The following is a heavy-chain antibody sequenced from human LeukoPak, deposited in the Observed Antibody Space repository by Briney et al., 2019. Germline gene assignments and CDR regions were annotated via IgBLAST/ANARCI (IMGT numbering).Heavy chain of an antibody. J-gene: IGHJ4*02. D-gene: IGHD2-2*01. CDR2: INPVSDGT. CDR1: EYTFTDYY. CDR3: ARANFLSCSSTSCLFDY. Sequence: ASVKVSCKASEYTFTDYYLHWVRQAPGQGFQWMGWINPVSDGTNYVQKFQGRVTMTRDTSISTAYMELSRLRSDDTAVYYCARANFLSCSSTSCLFDYWGQGTLVTVSS. V-gene: IGHV1-2*02.